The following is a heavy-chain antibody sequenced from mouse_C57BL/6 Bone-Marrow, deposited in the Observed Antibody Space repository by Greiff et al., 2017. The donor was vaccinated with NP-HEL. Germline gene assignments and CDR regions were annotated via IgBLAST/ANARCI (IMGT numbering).Heavy chain of an antibody. CDR2: IYPGSGNT. CDR3: ARWGLLRYFDV. D-gene: IGHD2-3*01. J-gene: IGHJ1*03. V-gene: IGHV1-76*01. CDR1: GYTFTDYY. Sequence: VQLQQSGAELVRPGASVKLSCKASGYTFTDYYINWVKQRPGQGLEWIARIYPGSGNTYYNEKFKGKATLTAEKSSSTAYMQLSSLTSEDSAVYFCARWGLLRYFDVWGTGTTVTVSS.